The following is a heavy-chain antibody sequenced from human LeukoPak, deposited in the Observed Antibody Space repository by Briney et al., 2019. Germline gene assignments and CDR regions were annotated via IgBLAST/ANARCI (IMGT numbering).Heavy chain of an antibody. Sequence: SETLSLTCTVSGGSISSYYWSWIRQPPGKGLEWIGYIYYSGSTNYNPSLKSRVTISIDTSNNQFSLRLGSVTAADTAVYYCARGIIWFDPWGQGTLVTVSS. CDR3: ARGIIWFDP. CDR1: GGSISSYY. V-gene: IGHV4-59*01. J-gene: IGHJ5*02. D-gene: IGHD3-10*01. CDR2: IYYSGST.